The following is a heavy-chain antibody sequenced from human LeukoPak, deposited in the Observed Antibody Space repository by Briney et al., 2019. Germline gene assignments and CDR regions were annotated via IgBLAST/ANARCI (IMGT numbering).Heavy chain of an antibody. CDR2: ISSSSSYI. J-gene: IGHJ3*02. Sequence: GGSLRPSCAASGFTFSSYSMNWVRQAPGKGLEWVSSISSSSSYIYYADSVKGRFAISRDNAKNSLYLQMNSLRAEDTAVYYCARDLEYSGSYSKAFDIWGQGTMVTVSS. V-gene: IGHV3-21*01. CDR3: ARDLEYSGSYSKAFDI. CDR1: GFTFSSYS. D-gene: IGHD1-26*01.